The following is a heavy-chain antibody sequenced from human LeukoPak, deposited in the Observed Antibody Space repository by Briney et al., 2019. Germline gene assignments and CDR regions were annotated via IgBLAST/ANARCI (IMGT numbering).Heavy chain of an antibody. Sequence: PGGSLRLSCAASGFTFSSYGMHWVRQAPGKGLEWVAFKRYDGSNKYYADSVKGRFTISRDNSKNTLYLQMNSLRAEDTAVYYCAKDIAARYYYYMDVWGKGTTVTVSS. D-gene: IGHD6-13*01. CDR2: KRYDGSNK. CDR3: AKDIAARYYYYMDV. J-gene: IGHJ6*03. CDR1: GFTFSSYG. V-gene: IGHV3-30*02.